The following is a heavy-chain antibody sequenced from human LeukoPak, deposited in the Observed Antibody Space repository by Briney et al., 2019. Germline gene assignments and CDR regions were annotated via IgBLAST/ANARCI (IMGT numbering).Heavy chain of an antibody. V-gene: IGHV4-59*08. CDR2: IYYSGNT. J-gene: IGHJ4*02. Sequence: PSETLSLPCTVSGGSISSYYGSWLPQPPGKAVEWSGYIYYSGNTNYNPSLKSRVTISVATSKNQFSLKLSSVTAADTAVYYCARRIGSGWSYDYWGQGTLVTVSS. CDR3: ARRIGSGWSYDY. D-gene: IGHD6-19*01. CDR1: GGSISSYY.